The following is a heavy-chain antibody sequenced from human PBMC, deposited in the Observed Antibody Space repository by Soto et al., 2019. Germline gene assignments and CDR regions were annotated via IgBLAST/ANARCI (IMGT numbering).Heavy chain of an antibody. CDR3: ARSSRLGIDG. CDR2: IWYDESKK. J-gene: IGHJ4*02. V-gene: IGHV3-33*01. Sequence: SLRLSCAASGFTFNTHGMHWVRQAPGKGLEWVAVIWYDESKKYYEDSVTGRFTISRDNSRSALYLQMDSLRAEDTGVYYCARSSRLGIDGRGQGTLVTVSS. CDR1: GFTFNTHG. D-gene: IGHD6-19*01.